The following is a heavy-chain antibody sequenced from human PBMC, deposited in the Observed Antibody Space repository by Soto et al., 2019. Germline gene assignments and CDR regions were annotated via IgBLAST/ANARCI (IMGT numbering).Heavy chain of an antibody. J-gene: IGHJ4*02. CDR2: MFYGVST. CDR1: GSSINSSGYY. CDR3: ARLPSRHLVDY. V-gene: IGHV4-39*01. D-gene: IGHD3-3*02. Sequence: SETLSLTCTVSGSSINSSGYYWGWIRQPPGKGLEWIGSMFYGVSTYYNPSLKIRVTVSVDTSKNQFSLNLRSVTAADTAVYYCARLPSRHLVDYWGQGALVTVS.